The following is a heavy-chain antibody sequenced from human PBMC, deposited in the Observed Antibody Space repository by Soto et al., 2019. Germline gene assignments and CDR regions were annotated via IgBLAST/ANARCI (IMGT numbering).Heavy chain of an antibody. V-gene: IGHV3-21*01. CDR3: ARDQWYSSGQGMDV. Sequence: GGSLRLSCAASGFTFSSYSMNWVRQAPGKGLEWVSSISSSSSYIYYADLVKGRFTISRDNAKNSLYLQMNSLRAEDTAVYYCARDQWYSSGQGMDVWGQGTTVPVSS. D-gene: IGHD6-19*01. CDR1: GFTFSSYS. CDR2: ISSSSSYI. J-gene: IGHJ6*02.